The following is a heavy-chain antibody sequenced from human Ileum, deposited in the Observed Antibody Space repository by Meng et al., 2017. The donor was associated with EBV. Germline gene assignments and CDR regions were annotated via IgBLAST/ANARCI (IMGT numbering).Heavy chain of an antibody. V-gene: IGHV4-34*12. CDR3: ARRPTGIDY. CDR2: IIHGGSP. D-gene: IGHD2-8*02. J-gene: IGHJ4*02. CDR1: VVARSGDY. Sequence: VHPQQVGAGCLKPPETLSLPCAVNVVARSGDYRNWSRQPPGKGLEWIGEIIHGGSPSYNPSLKSRVTISIDTSKNQFSLMLSSVTAADTAVYYCARRPTGIDYWGQGTLVTVSS.